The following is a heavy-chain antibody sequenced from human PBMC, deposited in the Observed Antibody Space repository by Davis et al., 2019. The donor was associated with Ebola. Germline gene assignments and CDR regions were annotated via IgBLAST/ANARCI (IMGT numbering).Heavy chain of an antibody. D-gene: IGHD3-9*01. V-gene: IGHV3-66*01. Sequence: GESLKISCAASGFTVSSNYMSWVRQAPGKGLEWVSVIYSGGSTYYADSVKGRFTISRDNSKNTLYLQMNSLRAEDTAVYYCANFDYPDYWGQGTLVTVSS. J-gene: IGHJ4*02. CDR2: IYSGGST. CDR3: ANFDYPDY. CDR1: GFTVSSNY.